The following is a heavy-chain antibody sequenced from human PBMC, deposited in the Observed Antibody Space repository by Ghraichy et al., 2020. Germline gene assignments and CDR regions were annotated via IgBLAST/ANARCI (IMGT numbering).Heavy chain of an antibody. CDR1: GGSISSYY. D-gene: IGHD6-6*01. V-gene: IGHV4-59*01. CDR3: ARYRGSGLDFDY. J-gene: IGHJ4*02. Sequence: SETLSLTCIVSGGSISSYYWGWIRQPPGKGLEWIGYIYYSGSTNYNPSLESRVTISIDTSKSQFSLRLSSVTAEDTAVYFCARYRGSGLDFDYWGQGTLVTVSS. CDR2: IYYSGST.